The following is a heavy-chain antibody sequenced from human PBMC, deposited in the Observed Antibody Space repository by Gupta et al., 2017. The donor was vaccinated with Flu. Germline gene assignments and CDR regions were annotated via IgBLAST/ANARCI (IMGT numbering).Heavy chain of an antibody. J-gene: IGHJ2*01. CDR2: INQSGST. CDR3: ARSHSYWYFDL. CDR1: GGSFSGYY. V-gene: IGHV4-34*01. Sequence: QVQLQQWCAGLLKPSETLSLTCAVYGGSFSGYYWSWIRQPPGKGLEWIGEINQSGSTNYNPSLKSRVTISVDTSKNQFSLKLSSVTAADTAVYYCARSHSYWYFDLWGRGTLVTVS.